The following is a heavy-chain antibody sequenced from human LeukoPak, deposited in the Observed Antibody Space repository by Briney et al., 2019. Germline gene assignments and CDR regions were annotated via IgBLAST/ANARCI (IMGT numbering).Heavy chain of an antibody. J-gene: IGHJ4*02. V-gene: IGHV3-23*01. CDR3: VDLYRTNY. CDR2: INGSGCST. Sequence: GGSLRLSCAASGFTFSSFAMSWVRQAPGKGLEWVSVINGSGCSTDYADSVKGRFTISRDNAKNTLYLHMNTVRAEDTAVYYSVDLYRTNYWGQGTLVTVSS. CDR1: GFTFSSFA. D-gene: IGHD2-2*03.